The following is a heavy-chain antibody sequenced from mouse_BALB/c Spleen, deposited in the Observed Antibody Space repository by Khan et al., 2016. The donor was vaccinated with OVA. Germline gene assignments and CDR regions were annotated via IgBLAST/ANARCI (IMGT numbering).Heavy chain of an antibody. Sequence: EVELVESGGGLVKPGGSLKLSCAASGFTFSTYAMSWVRQTPEKRLEWVATINSDGDYTYYPDSVTGRFTISRDNAKNTLYLQMSSLRSEDTAMYYCARSPYGNFAYWGQGTLVTVS. J-gene: IGHJ3*01. V-gene: IGHV5-9-3*01. D-gene: IGHD2-1*01. CDR3: ARSPYGNFAY. CDR1: GFTFSTYA. CDR2: INSDGDYT.